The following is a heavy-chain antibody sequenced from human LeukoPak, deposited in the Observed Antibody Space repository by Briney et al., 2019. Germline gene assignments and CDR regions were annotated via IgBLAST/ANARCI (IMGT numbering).Heavy chain of an antibody. D-gene: IGHD6-19*01. J-gene: IGHJ4*02. Sequence: SQTLSLTCAISGDSVSSNSAAWNWIRQSPSRGLEWLGRTYYRSTLLNDYAGSLKSRISINPDTSKNQFSLQLNSVTPEDTAVYFCAREPHGSGLLFDYWGRGTLVTVSS. V-gene: IGHV6-1*01. CDR3: AREPHGSGLLFDY. CDR1: GDSVSSNSAA. CDR2: TYYRSTLLN.